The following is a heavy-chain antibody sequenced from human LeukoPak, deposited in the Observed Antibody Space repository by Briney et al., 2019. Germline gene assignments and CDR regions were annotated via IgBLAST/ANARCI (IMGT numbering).Heavy chain of an antibody. CDR2: ISSSSSYI. Sequence: GGSLRLSCAASGFTFSSYSMNWVRQAPGKGLEWVSSISSSSSYIYYADSVKGRFTISRDNAKNSLYLQMNGLRAEDTAVYYCARAPRLGIAAAGPFYDAFDIWGQGTMVTVSS. V-gene: IGHV3-21*01. CDR1: GFTFSSYS. D-gene: IGHD6-13*01. CDR3: ARAPRLGIAAAGPFYDAFDI. J-gene: IGHJ3*02.